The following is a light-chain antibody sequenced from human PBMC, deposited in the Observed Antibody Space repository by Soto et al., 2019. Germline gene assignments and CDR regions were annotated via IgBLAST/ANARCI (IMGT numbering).Light chain of an antibody. Sequence: EIVRAQSSVTRSVSPVERATLSCRASQSVSSNLAWYQQKPGQAPRLLIYGASTRATGIPARFSGSGSGTEFTLTISSLQSEDFAVYYCQQYNNWPRTFGQGTKVDIK. J-gene: IGKJ1*01. CDR3: QQYNNWPRT. CDR2: GAS. V-gene: IGKV3-15*01. CDR1: QSVSSN.